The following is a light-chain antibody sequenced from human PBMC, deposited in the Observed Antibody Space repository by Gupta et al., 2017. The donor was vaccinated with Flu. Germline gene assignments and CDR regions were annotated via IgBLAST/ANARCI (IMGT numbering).Light chain of an antibody. CDR2: DAS. CDR1: LSLVSS. J-gene: IGKJ5*01. CDR3: HQRSNWGSIT. Sequence: LACRASLSLVSSFVLYGQHPCQAPRLLIYDASNRATGVPPRFSLSGPGTDFPLTSSRLEPEAFAVYYCHQRSNWGSITFGPGNRL. V-gene: IGKV3-11*01.